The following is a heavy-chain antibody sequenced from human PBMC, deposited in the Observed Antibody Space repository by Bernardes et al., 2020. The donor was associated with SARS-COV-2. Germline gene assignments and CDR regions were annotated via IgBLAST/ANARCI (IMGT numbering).Heavy chain of an antibody. Sequence: KFSCKTSGYTSTNFGIGWVRQAPGQGLEWLGWITTSTGNTKYAQKFQGRVTMTTDTSTSIAYMELTSLRSDDTAIYYCARGTGGGYYFYDYWGQGTLVTVSS. CDR1: GYTSTNFG. J-gene: IGHJ4*02. CDR2: ITTSTGNT. V-gene: IGHV1-18*01. D-gene: IGHD2-15*01. CDR3: ARGTGGGYYFYDY.